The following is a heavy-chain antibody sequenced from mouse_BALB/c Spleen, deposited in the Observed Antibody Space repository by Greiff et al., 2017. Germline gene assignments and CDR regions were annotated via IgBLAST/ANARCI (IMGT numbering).Heavy chain of an antibody. CDR1: GFTFSSYA. V-gene: IGHV5-9-4*01. D-gene: IGHD2-14*01. CDR2: ISSGGSYT. Sequence: EVHLVESGGGLVKPGGSLKLSCAASGFTFSSYAMSWVRQSPEKRLEWVAEISSGGSYTYYPDTVTGRFTISRDNAKNTLYLEMSSLRSEDTAMYYCARDSYYRYEGDYFDYWGQGTTLTVSS. J-gene: IGHJ2*01. CDR3: ARDSYYRYEGDYFDY.